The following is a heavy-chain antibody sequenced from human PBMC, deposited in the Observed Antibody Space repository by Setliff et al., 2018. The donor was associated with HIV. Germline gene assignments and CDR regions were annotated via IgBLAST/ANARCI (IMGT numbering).Heavy chain of an antibody. J-gene: IGHJ4*02. V-gene: IGHV7-4-1*02. CDR1: GYTLTTYG. CDR3: ARVGSYWSTFDY. CDR2: INTETGNP. D-gene: IGHD1-26*01. Sequence: ASVKVSCKASGYTLTTYGISWVRQAPGQGPEWMGWINTETGNPMYAQGFTGRFVFSLDTSVSTAYLQINSLKAEDTAMYYCARVGSYWSTFDYWGQGALGTVPQ.